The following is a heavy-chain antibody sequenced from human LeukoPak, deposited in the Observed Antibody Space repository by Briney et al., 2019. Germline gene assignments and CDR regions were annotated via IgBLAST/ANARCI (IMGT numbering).Heavy chain of an antibody. CDR3: ARGPNNRKSGRRFDVFEI. J-gene: IGHJ3*02. CDR2: VYYSGST. D-gene: IGHD1-14*01. V-gene: IGHV4-59*01. CDR1: GGSISTYY. Sequence: PSETLSLTCTVSGGSISTYYWSWIRQPPGKGLHWIGYVYYSGSTNYNPSLKSRVTISADTSKNQFSLRLSSVTAADTAVYYCARGPNNRKSGRRFDVFEIWGQGTMVTVSS.